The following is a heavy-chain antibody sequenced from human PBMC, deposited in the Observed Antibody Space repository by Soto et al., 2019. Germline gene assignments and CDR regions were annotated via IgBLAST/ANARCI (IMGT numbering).Heavy chain of an antibody. V-gene: IGHV3-30*18. CDR1: GFTFSSYG. CDR2: ISYDGSNK. CDR3: AKGYCSGGSCYSQTPYYYMDV. Sequence: VQLVESGGGVVQPGRSLRLSCAASGFTFSSYGMHWVRQAPGKGLEWVAVISYDGSNKYYADSVKGRFTISRDNSKNTLYLQMNSLRAEDTAVYYCAKGYCSGGSCYSQTPYYYMDVSGKGTTVTVTS. D-gene: IGHD2-15*01. J-gene: IGHJ6*03.